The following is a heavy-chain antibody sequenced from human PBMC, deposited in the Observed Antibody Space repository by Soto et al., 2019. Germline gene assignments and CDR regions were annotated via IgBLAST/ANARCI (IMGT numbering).Heavy chain of an antibody. CDR2: ISSDGDIT. D-gene: IGHD3-9*01. J-gene: IGHJ5*02. CDR1: GFTFSEYS. Sequence: PVVSLRLSCSASGFTFSEYSMHWVRQAPGKGLQYVSTISSDGDITYYTDSVKGRFTISRDNSKNTLYLQMNSLRPEDTAVYYCVKVSTFYDMVTGYYSTNFFDPWGQGTLVTVYS. V-gene: IGHV3-64D*06. CDR3: VKVSTFYDMVTGYYSTNFFDP.